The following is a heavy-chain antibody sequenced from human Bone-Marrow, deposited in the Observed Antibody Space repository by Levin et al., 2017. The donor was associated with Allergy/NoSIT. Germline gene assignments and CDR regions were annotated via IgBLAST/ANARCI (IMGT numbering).Heavy chain of an antibody. D-gene: IGHD3-10*01. V-gene: IGHV4-59*01. CDR3: ARGGTMVRGVISAFDI. Sequence: SETLSLTCTVSGGSISSYYWSWIRQPPGKGLEWIGYIYYSGSTNYNPSLKSRVTISVDTSKNQFSLKLSSVTAADTAVYYCARGGTMVRGVISAFDIWGQGTMVTVSS. J-gene: IGHJ3*02. CDR2: IYYSGST. CDR1: GGSISSYY.